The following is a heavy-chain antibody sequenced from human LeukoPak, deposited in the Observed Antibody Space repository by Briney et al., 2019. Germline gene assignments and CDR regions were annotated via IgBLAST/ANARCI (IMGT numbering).Heavy chain of an antibody. J-gene: IGHJ2*01. Sequence: SETLSLTCTVSGGSVSSGSYYWSWIRQPPGKGLEWIGCIYYSGNTKYNPSLKSRVSISADTSKNQFSLKLSTVTAADTAVYYCARGLVEMATRYFDLWGRGTLVTVSS. V-gene: IGHV4-61*01. D-gene: IGHD5-24*01. CDR2: IYYSGNT. CDR1: GGSVSSGSYY. CDR3: ARGLVEMATRYFDL.